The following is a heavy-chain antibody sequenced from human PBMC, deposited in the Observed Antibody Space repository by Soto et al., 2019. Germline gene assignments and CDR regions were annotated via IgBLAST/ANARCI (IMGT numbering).Heavy chain of an antibody. CDR2: IIPIFGTA. CDR3: ARENYGGNSAGDWFDP. Sequence: QVQLVQSGAEVKKPGSSVKVSCKASRGTFSSYAISWVRQAPGQGLEWMGGIIPIFGTANYAQKFQGRVTSTADESTRTAYMELSSLRSEDTAVYYCARENYGGNSAGDWFDPWGQGTLVTVSS. V-gene: IGHV1-69*12. J-gene: IGHJ5*02. CDR1: RGTFSSYA. D-gene: IGHD4-17*01.